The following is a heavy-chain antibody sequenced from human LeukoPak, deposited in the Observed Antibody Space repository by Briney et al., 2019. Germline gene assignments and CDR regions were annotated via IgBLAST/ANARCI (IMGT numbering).Heavy chain of an antibody. J-gene: IGHJ3*02. CDR3: AKTYYYGSGTPADAFDI. CDR2: IYPDDSDT. D-gene: IGHD3-10*01. V-gene: IGHV5-51*01. Sequence: GESLKISCKASGYTFTDYWIGWVRQVPGKGLAWMGLIYPDDSDTRYASSFQGQVTISADKSVNTAFLQWSSLKASDTAVYYCAKTYYYGSGTPADAFDIWGQGTMVTVSA. CDR1: GYTFTDYW.